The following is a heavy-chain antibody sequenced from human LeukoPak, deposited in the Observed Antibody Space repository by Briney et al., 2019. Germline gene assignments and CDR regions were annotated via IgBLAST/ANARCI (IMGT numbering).Heavy chain of an antibody. V-gene: IGHV4-4*02. J-gene: IGHJ4*02. D-gene: IGHD3-22*01. CDR2: IYHSGST. Sequence: PSETLSLTCAVSGGSISSGNWWSWVRQPPGKGLEWIGEIYHSGSTNYNPSLRSRVTISVDKSKNQFSLKLSSVTAADTAVYYCASLHGYYDSSGYSDYWGQGTLVTVSS. CDR3: ASLHGYYDSSGYSDY. CDR1: GGSISSGNW.